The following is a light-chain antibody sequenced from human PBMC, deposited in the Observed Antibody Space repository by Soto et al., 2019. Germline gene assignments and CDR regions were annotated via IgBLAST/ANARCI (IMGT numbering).Light chain of an antibody. Sequence: DIQMTQSPSTLSASVGDRVTITCRASQSISSWLAWYQQKPGKAPKLLIYKASSLESGFPSRFSGSGSGTDFTLTISGLQPDDFATYYCQQYNSWWTFGQGTKVEIK. J-gene: IGKJ1*01. CDR1: QSISSW. CDR3: QQYNSWWT. V-gene: IGKV1-5*03. CDR2: KAS.